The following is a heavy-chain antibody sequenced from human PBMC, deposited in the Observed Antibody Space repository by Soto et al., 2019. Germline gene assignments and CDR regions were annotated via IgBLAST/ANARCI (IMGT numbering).Heavy chain of an antibody. CDR2: TYYRSKWYN. D-gene: IGHD1-7*01. CDR3: ASSGTTGQNWFDP. Sequence: SPTLSLTCAISGDSVSSNSAAWNWIRQSPSRGLEWLGRTYYRSKWYNDYAVSVKSRITINPETSKNQFSLQLNSVTPEDTAVYYCASSGTTGQNWFDPCGQGTLVTVAS. J-gene: IGHJ5*02. V-gene: IGHV6-1*01. CDR1: GDSVSSNSAA.